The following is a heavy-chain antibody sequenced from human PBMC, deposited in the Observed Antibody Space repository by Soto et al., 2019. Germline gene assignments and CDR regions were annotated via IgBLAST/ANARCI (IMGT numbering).Heavy chain of an antibody. J-gene: IGHJ6*02. Sequence: TLSLTCTVSGASVSSYYWSWIRQPPGKGLEWLGYILYTGNTNYNPPLKSRVTMSVDTSKNQVSLKLSAVTAADTAVYFCARAAYGSGSYYAPYYYYAMDVWGQGTTVTVSS. D-gene: IGHD3-10*01. CDR2: ILYTGNT. CDR1: GASVSSYY. V-gene: IGHV4-59*02. CDR3: ARAAYGSGSYYAPYYYYAMDV.